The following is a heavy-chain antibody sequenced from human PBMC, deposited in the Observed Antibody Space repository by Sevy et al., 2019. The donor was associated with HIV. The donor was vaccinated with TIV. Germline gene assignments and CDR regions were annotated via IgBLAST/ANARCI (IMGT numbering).Heavy chain of an antibody. Sequence: ASVKVSCKASGYTFTRYGISWVRQAPGQGVEWMGWISAYNGNTNYAQKLQGRVTMTTDTSTSTAYMELRSLRSDDTAVYYCAREEVAGTMGYPYFDYWGQGTMVTVSS. V-gene: IGHV1-18*01. J-gene: IGHJ4*02. CDR3: AREEVAGTMGYPYFDY. D-gene: IGHD6-19*01. CDR2: ISAYNGNT. CDR1: GYTFTRYG.